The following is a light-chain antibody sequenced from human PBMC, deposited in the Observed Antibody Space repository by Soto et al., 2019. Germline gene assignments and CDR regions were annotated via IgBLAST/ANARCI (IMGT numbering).Light chain of an antibody. CDR3: QQYHHLTRT. Sequence: EVVMTQSPATLSVSPGERATLSCRASESVSSNLVWYQQKPGQAPRLLIYSASTRATGIPARFSGTGSGTEFTLTISSPQSEDFAVYYCQQYHHLTRTFGGGTRVEIK. J-gene: IGKJ4*01. CDR1: ESVSSN. V-gene: IGKV3-15*01. CDR2: SAS.